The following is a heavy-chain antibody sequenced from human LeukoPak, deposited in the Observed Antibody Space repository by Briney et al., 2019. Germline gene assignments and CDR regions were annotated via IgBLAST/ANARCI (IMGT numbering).Heavy chain of an antibody. D-gene: IGHD4-17*01. J-gene: IGHJ5*02. CDR1: GGSISSGDYY. Sequence: PSQTLSLTCTVSGGSISSGDYYWSWIRQPPGKGLEWIGYIYYSGSTYYNPSLKSRVIISVDTSKNQFSLKLSSVTAADTAVYYCAREGYGVSNWFDPWGQGTLVTVSS. V-gene: IGHV4-30-4*01. CDR3: AREGYGVSNWFDP. CDR2: IYYSGST.